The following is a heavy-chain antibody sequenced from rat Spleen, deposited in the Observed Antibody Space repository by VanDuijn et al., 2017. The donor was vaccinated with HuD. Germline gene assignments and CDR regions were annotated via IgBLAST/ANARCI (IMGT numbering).Heavy chain of an antibody. V-gene: IGHV5S10*01. J-gene: IGHJ3*01. CDR2: ILYDGSNT. D-gene: IGHD1-6*01. CDR3: TRGGYTTDYFYVGWFAY. CDR1: GFTFSDYT. Sequence: EVQLVESGGGLVQPGRSLKLSCAVSGFTFSDYTMAWVRQAPKKGLEWVAAILYDGSNTYYRDSVRGRFTISRNNAKSTLYLQMDSLRSEDTATYYCTRGGYTTDYFYVGWFAYWGQGTLVTVSS.